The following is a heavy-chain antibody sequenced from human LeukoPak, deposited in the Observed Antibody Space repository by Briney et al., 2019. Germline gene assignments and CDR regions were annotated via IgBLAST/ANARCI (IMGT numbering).Heavy chain of an antibody. D-gene: IGHD2-8*01. CDR2: FDPEDGET. V-gene: IGHV1-24*01. CDR1: GYTLTELS. J-gene: IGHJ5*02. Sequence: ASVKVSCKVSGYTLTELSMHWVRQAPGKGLEWMGGFDPEDGETIYAQKFQGRVTMTEDTSTDTAYMELSSLRSEDTAVCYCATAGRYCTNGVCPNWFDPWGQGTLVTVSS. CDR3: ATAGRYCTNGVCPNWFDP.